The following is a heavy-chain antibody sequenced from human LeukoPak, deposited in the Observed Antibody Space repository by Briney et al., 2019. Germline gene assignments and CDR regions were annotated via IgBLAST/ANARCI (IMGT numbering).Heavy chain of an antibody. D-gene: IGHD3-22*01. CDR2: ISYDGSNK. CDR1: GFTFSSYA. CDR3: ARDLVVVRAFDY. V-gene: IGHV3-30-3*01. J-gene: IGHJ4*02. Sequence: GSLRLSCAASGFTFSSYAMHWVRQAPGKGLEWVAVISYDGSNKYYADSVKGRFTISRDNSKNTLYLQMNSLRAEDTAVYYCARDLVVVRAFDYWGQGTLVTVSS.